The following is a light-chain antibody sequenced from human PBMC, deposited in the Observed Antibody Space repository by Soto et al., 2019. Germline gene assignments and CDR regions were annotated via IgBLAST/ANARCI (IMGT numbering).Light chain of an antibody. CDR1: RSDIGDSNF. V-gene: IGLV2-14*01. CDR2: EVN. Sequence: QSALTQPASVSGCPGQSVTISCTGPRSDIGDSNFISWYQHSPGKAPRLPIYEVNNRPSGVSKRFSGSKAGNTASLTISGLLDDDEADYFCASFRSGTILVFGSGTKVTVL. CDR3: ASFRSGTILV. J-gene: IGLJ1*01.